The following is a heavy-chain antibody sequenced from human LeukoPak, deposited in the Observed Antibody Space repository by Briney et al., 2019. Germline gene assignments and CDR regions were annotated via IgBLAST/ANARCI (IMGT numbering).Heavy chain of an antibody. CDR1: GDTFDSHA. D-gene: IGHD5-12*01. CDR3: AIAQNNHGYVYFGMDV. J-gene: IGHJ6*04. V-gene: IGHV1-69*06. CDR2: IIPMYGTS. Sequence: SVKVSCQASGDTFDSHALRWVRQAPGQGLEWMGAIIPMYGTSNYAQKFQGRVAIIADKSTSTAYMELNSLTSEDTAVYYCAIAQNNHGYVYFGMDVWGKGTTVTVSS.